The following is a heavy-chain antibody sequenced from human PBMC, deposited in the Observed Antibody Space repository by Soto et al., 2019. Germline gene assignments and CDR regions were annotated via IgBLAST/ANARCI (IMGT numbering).Heavy chain of an antibody. CDR2: IYHSGST. J-gene: IGHJ6*02. CDR1: GGSISSSNW. CDR3: ARGRILTGYGDSYYYYYGMDV. D-gene: IGHD3-9*01. Sequence: QVQLQESGPGLVKPSGTLSLTCAVSGGSISSSNWWSWVRQPPGKGLEWIGEIYHSGSTNYNPSLKSRVTISVDKSKNQFSLKLSSGTAADTAVYYCARGRILTGYGDSYYYYYGMDVWGQGITVTVSS. V-gene: IGHV4-4*02.